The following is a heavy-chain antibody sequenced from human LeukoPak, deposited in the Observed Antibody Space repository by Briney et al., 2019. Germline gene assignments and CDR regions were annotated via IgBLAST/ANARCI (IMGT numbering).Heavy chain of an antibody. CDR1: GGSISRGGYY. D-gene: IGHD6-19*01. CDR3: ARVGYSSGWYAHYYYYGMDV. Sequence: PSQTLSLTCAVSGGSISRGGYYWSWIRQPPGKGLEWMGEINHSGSTNYNPSLKSRVTISVDTSKNQFSLKLSSVTAADTAVYYCARVGYSSGWYAHYYYYGMDVWGQGTTVTVSS. J-gene: IGHJ6*02. V-gene: IGHV4-30-2*01. CDR2: INHSGST.